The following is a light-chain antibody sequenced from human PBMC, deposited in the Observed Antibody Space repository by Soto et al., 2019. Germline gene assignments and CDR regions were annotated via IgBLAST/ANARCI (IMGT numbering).Light chain of an antibody. J-gene: IGKJ2*01. CDR2: GAS. Sequence: DIVLTQSPDTLSLSPGERATLSCRASQSFSSTYLGWYQQKPGQAPRLLIYGASSRATGIPDRFSGSGSGTDFTLTISRLEPEDFAVYYCQQYGTSLYTFGQGTRLEIK. V-gene: IGKV3-20*01. CDR3: QQYGTSLYT. CDR1: QSFSSTY.